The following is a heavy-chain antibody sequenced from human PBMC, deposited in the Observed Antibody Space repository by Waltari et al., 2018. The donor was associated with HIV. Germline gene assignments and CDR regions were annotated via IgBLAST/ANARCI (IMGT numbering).Heavy chain of an antibody. Sequence: EVQLVQSGADVKKPGESLQLSCKDSGYSFTSYWIGWVRQMPGKGLEWMGIIYPGDSDTRYSPSFQGKVTISADKSISTAYLQWSSLKASDTAMYYCATSRSTYYDTGGYFDYWGQGTLVTVSS. J-gene: IGHJ4*02. CDR3: ATSRSTYYDTGGYFDY. CDR1: GYSFTSYW. D-gene: IGHD3-22*01. V-gene: IGHV5-51*03. CDR2: IYPGDSDT.